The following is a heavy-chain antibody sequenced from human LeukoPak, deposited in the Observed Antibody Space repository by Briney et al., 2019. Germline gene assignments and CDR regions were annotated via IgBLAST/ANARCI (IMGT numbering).Heavy chain of an antibody. CDR3: ARGSYCGGDCYPRPFDY. J-gene: IGHJ4*02. CDR2: INHSGST. V-gene: IGHV4-34*01. Sequence: SETLSLTCAVYGGSFSGYYWSWIRQPPGRGLEWIGEINHSGSTNYNPSLKSRVTISVDTSKNQFSLKLSSVTAADTAVYYCARGSYCGGDCYPRPFDYWGQGTLVTVSS. D-gene: IGHD2-21*02. CDR1: GGSFSGYY.